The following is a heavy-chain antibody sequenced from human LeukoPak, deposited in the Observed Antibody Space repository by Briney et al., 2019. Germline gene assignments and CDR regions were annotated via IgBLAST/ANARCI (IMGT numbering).Heavy chain of an antibody. CDR2: IYYSGST. CDR1: GGSISSSSYY. Sequence: PSETLSLTCTVSGGSISSSSYYWGWIRQPPGKGLEWIGSIYYSGSTYYNPSLKSRVTISVDTSKNQFSLKLSSVTAADTAVYYCARLTPGSSSSPLGYWGQGTLVTVSS. D-gene: IGHD6-13*01. CDR3: ARLTPGSSSSPLGY. V-gene: IGHV4-39*01. J-gene: IGHJ4*02.